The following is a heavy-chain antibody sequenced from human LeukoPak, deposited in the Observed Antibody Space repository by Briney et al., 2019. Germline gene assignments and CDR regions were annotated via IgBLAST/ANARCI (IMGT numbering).Heavy chain of an antibody. Sequence: GGSLRLSCAASGFTFSSYAMSWVRQAPGKGLEWVSTISGSGSSIYYADSVKGRSTISRDNSKNILYLQMNSLRAEDTAIYYCAKDLASGNHYRYYFDSWGQGTLVTVSS. V-gene: IGHV3-23*01. J-gene: IGHJ4*02. D-gene: IGHD3-10*01. CDR1: GFTFSSYA. CDR3: AKDLASGNHYRYYFDS. CDR2: ISGSGSSI.